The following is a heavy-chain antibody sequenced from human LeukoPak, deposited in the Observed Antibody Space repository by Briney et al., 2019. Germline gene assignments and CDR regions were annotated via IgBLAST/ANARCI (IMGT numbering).Heavy chain of an antibody. CDR1: GFTFSSYG. Sequence: GGSLRLSCAASGFTFSSYGMHWVRQAPGKGLEWVAVISYDGSNKYYADSVKGRFTISRDNSKNTLYLQMNSLRAEDTAVYYCAKDRVSGDGYNPVGQVDHWGQGTLVTVSS. CDR2: ISYDGSNK. D-gene: IGHD5-24*01. V-gene: IGHV3-30*18. CDR3: AKDRVSGDGYNPVGQVDH. J-gene: IGHJ4*02.